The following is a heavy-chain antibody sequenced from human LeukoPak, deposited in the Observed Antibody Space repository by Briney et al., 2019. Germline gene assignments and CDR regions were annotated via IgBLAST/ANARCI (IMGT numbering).Heavy chain of an antibody. CDR3: AKDTGRGSCYYFDY. CDR2: ISGSGGST. Sequence: GGSLRLSCAASGFTFSGYAMSWVRQAPGKGLEWVSAISGSGGSTYYADSVKGRFTISRDNSKNTLYLQMNSLRAEDTAVYYCAKDTGRGSCYYFDYWGQGTLVTVSS. D-gene: IGHD2-2*01. V-gene: IGHV3-23*01. J-gene: IGHJ4*02. CDR1: GFTFSGYA.